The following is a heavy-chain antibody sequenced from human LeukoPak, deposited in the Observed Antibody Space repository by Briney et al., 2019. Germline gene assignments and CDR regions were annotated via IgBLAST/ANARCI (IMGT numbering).Heavy chain of an antibody. J-gene: IGHJ4*02. CDR2: ISNGGSNK. CDR1: GFTFSSYG. Sequence: GGSLRLSCAASGFTFSSYGMHWVRQAPGKGLEWVAAISNGGSNKYYADSVKGRFTISRDNSKNTLYLQMNSLRAEDTAVYYCAKELSSSWYVQAGYFDYWGQGTLVTVSS. CDR3: AKELSSSWYVQAGYFDY. D-gene: IGHD6-13*01. V-gene: IGHV3-30*18.